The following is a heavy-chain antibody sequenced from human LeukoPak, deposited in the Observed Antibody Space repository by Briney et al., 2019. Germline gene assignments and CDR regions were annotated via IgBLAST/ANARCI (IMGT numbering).Heavy chain of an antibody. CDR2: IYNSGST. Sequence: SETLSLTCSVSGASISFGGYYWSWIRQHPGTGLEWIGYIYNSGSTYYNPSLKSRLIISADTSKNQFFLNMTSVTAADTAVYYCAREVGQGHFDPWGQGTLVIVSS. V-gene: IGHV4-31*03. CDR1: GASISFGGYY. J-gene: IGHJ5*02. CDR3: AREVGQGHFDP.